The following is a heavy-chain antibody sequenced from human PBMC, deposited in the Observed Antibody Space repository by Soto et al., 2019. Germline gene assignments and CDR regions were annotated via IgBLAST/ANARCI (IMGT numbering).Heavy chain of an antibody. CDR1: GFTFSSYS. Sequence: EVQLVESGGGLVQPGGSLRLSCAASGFTFSSYSMNWFRQAPGKVLEWVSYISSSSSTIYYADSVKGRFTISRDNAKNSLYLQMNSLRAEDTAVYYCARHPERIAEIGWFDTWGQGTLVTVSS. J-gene: IGHJ5*02. V-gene: IGHV3-48*01. CDR2: ISSSSSTI. CDR3: ARHPERIAEIGWFDT. D-gene: IGHD6-13*01.